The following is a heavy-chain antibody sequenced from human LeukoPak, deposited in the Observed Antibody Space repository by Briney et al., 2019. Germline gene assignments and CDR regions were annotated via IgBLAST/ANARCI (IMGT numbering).Heavy chain of an antibody. CDR1: GGSFSGYY. J-gene: IGHJ2*01. V-gene: IGHV4-34*01. Sequence: SETLSLTCAVYGGSFSGYYWSWIRQPPGKGLEWIGEINHSGSANYNPSLKSRVTISVDTSKNQFSLKLSSVTAADTAVYYCARPGIAAAEGRYFDLWGRGTLVTVSS. D-gene: IGHD6-13*01. CDR2: INHSGSA. CDR3: ARPGIAAAEGRYFDL.